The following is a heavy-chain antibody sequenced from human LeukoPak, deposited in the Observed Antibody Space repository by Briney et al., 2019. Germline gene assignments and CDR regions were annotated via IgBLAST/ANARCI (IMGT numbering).Heavy chain of an antibody. CDR1: GFSLTSYS. J-gene: IGHJ4*02. CDR3: ARDPEALDY. V-gene: IGHV3-48*02. Sequence: PGGSLRLSCAASGFSLTSYSMNWVRQAPGKGLEWVSYIRSSCSTMYYADSVKGRFTISRDTAKNSLYLQMNSLRDEDTAVYYCARDPEALDYWGQGTLVTVSS. CDR2: IRSSCSTM.